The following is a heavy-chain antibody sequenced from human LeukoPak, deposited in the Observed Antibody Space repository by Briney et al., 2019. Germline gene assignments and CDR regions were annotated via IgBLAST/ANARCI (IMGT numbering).Heavy chain of an antibody. CDR1: VFTFSNYN. Sequence: GWSLRLSCAASVFTFSNYNMNWVRPAPGKGGAWLSYISSSSSTIYYADSVKGRFTISRDNAKNSLYLQMNSLRDEDMAVYYCARDSAPSRGGSNYAPFDYWGQGTLVTVSS. D-gene: IGHD1-26*01. CDR3: ARDSAPSRGGSNYAPFDY. CDR2: ISSSSSTI. J-gene: IGHJ4*02. V-gene: IGHV3-48*02.